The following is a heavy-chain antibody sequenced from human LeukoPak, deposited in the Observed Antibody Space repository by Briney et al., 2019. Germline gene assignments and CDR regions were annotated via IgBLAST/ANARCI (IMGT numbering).Heavy chain of an antibody. CDR3: ARDADFWSAANFDY. V-gene: IGHV3-7*01. J-gene: IGHJ4*02. D-gene: IGHD3/OR15-3a*01. CDR2: IKQDGSEK. CDR1: GFTFSSYW. Sequence: GGSLRLSCAASGFTFSSYWMSWVRQASGKGLEWVANIKQDGSEKYYVDSVKGRFTISRDNAKNSLYLQMNSLRAEDTAVYYCARDADFWSAANFDYWGQGTLVTVSS.